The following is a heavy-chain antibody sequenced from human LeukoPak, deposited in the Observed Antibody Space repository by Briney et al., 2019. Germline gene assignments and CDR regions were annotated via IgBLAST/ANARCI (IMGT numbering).Heavy chain of an antibody. CDR3: ARDRQGYCSGGSCYSQDI. D-gene: IGHD2-15*01. Sequence: TGGSLRLSCAASGFTFSNYAMRWVRQAPGKGLEWVSGISGSGDSTYYADSVKGRFTISRDNSKNTLYLQMNSLRAEDTAVYYCARDRQGYCSGGSCYSQDIWGQGTMVTVSS. CDR2: ISGSGDST. V-gene: IGHV3-23*01. CDR1: GFTFSNYA. J-gene: IGHJ3*02.